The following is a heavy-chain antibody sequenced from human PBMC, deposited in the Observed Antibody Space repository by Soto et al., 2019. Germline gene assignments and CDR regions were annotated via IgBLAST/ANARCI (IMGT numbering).Heavy chain of an antibody. Sequence: QVPLVQSGAEVKKPGSSVKVSCKASGGTSSNYAISWVRQAPGHGLEWMGGIIPIFGTTNYAQRFQGRVTITADESTSTAYMDLSSLRSEDTAVYYCSKEEAWRWLQLTYWGQGTLVTVSS. CDR2: IIPIFGTT. J-gene: IGHJ4*02. D-gene: IGHD5-12*01. CDR3: SKEEAWRWLQLTY. CDR1: GGTSSNYA. V-gene: IGHV1-69*01.